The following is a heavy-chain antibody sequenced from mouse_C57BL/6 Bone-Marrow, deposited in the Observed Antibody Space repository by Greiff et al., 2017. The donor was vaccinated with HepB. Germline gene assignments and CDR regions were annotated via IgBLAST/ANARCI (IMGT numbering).Heavy chain of an antibody. CDR2: ISNGGGST. Sequence: EVMLVESGGGLVQPGGSLKLSCAASGFTFSDYYMYWVRQTPEKRLEWVAYISNGGGSTYYPDTVKGRFTISRDNAKNTLYLQMSRLKSEDTAMYYCARRDYYGSSYVGYFDVWGTGTTVTVSS. D-gene: IGHD1-1*01. CDR1: GFTFSDYY. CDR3: ARRDYYGSSYVGYFDV. V-gene: IGHV5-12*01. J-gene: IGHJ1*03.